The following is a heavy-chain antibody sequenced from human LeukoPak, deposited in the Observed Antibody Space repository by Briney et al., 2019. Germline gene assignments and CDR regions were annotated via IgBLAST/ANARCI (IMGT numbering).Heavy chain of an antibody. V-gene: IGHV3-23*01. CDR2: ISGSGGST. CDR3: ARDGTRDYYYGMDV. CDR1: GFTFSSYA. J-gene: IGHJ6*02. Sequence: GGSLRLSCAASGFTFSSYAMSWVRQAPGKGLEWVSAISGSGGSTYYADSVKGRFTISRDNAKNSLYLQMNSLRAEDTAVYYCARDGTRDYYYGMDVWGQGTTVTVSS. D-gene: IGHD1-26*01.